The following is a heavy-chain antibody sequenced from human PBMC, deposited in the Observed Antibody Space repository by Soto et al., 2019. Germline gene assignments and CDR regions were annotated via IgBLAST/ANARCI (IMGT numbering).Heavy chain of an antibody. CDR1: GGSISSGGYS. V-gene: IGHV4-30-2*01. CDR3: ARDGKWFGEDWFDP. CDR2: IYHSGST. J-gene: IGHJ5*02. D-gene: IGHD3-10*01. Sequence: SETLSLTCAVSGGSISSGGYSWSWIRQPPGKGLEWIGYIYHSGSTYYNPSLKSRVTISVDRSKNQFSLKLSSVTAADTAVYYCARDGKWFGEDWFDPWGQGTLVTVPS.